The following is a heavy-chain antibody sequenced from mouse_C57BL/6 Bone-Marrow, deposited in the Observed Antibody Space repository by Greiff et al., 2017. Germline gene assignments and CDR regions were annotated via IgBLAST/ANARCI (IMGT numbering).Heavy chain of an antibody. J-gene: IGHJ2*01. D-gene: IGHD1-1*01. CDR1: GYTFTSYW. CDR3: ASESYYYGISGYFDY. CDR2: IDPSDSYT. V-gene: IGHV1-50*01. Sequence: QVQLQQPGAELVKPGASVKLSCKASGYTFTSYWMQWVKQRPGQGLEWIGEIDPSDSYTNYNQKFKGKATLTVDTSSSTAYRQLSSLTSEDSAVYYCASESYYYGISGYFDYWGQGTTLTVSS.